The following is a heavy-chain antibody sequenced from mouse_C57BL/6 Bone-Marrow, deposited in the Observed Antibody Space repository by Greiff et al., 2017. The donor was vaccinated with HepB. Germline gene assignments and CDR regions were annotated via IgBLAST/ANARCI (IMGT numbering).Heavy chain of an antibody. J-gene: IGHJ3*01. CDR3: ARGSFFAY. CDR2: IYPRSGNS. V-gene: IGHV1-81*01. CDR1: GYTFTSYA. Sequence: VQVVESGAELARPGASVKLSCKASGYTFTSYAISWVKQRTGQGFERIGDIYPRSGNSYYNEKFKGKATLTADKSSSTAYMELRSLTSEDSAVYFCARGSFFAYWGQGTLVTVS.